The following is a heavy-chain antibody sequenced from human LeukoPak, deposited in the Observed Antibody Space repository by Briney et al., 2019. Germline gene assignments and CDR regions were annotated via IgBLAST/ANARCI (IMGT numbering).Heavy chain of an antibody. CDR2: INPNSDGT. CDR3: ARWNYRMRWLDS. V-gene: IGHV1-2*02. D-gene: IGHD1-7*01. CDR1: GYTFTDYF. J-gene: IGHJ5*01. Sequence: ASVKVSCKASGYTFTDYFIHWVRQAPGQGLEWMGWINPNSDGTNYAAKFQGRVTMTRDTSIGTAYMALSRLRSDDTAVYYCARWNYRMRWLDSWGQGTLVTVSS.